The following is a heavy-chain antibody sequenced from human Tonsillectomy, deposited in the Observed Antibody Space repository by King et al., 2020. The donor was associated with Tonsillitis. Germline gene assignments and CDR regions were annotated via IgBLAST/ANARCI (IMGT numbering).Heavy chain of an antibody. J-gene: IGHJ1*01. V-gene: IGHV3-21*01. CDR1: GFTFSSYS. Sequence: VQLVESGGGLVKPGGSLRLSCAASGFTFSSYSMTWVRQAPGKGLEWVSSISSSSTYIYYADSVKGRFTISRDNAKNSLYLQMNSLRAEDTAVYYCARGGEVATPFFFHWGQGTLVTVSS. CDR2: ISSSSTYI. D-gene: IGHD5-12*01. CDR3: ARGGEVATPFFFH.